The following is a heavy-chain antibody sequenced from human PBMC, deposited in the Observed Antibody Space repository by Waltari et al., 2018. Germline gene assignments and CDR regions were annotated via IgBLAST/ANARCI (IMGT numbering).Heavy chain of an antibody. J-gene: IGHJ4*02. D-gene: IGHD3-9*01. CDR1: GGSFSGYY. Sequence: QVQLQQWGAGLLKPSETLSLTCAVYGGSFSGYYWSWFRQPPGKGLEWIGEINHSGSTNYNPSLKSRVTVSVDTSKNQLSLRLTSVTAADTATYYCARPTDIMTLPFYWGPGILVTVSS. CDR3: ARPTDIMTLPFY. CDR2: INHSGST. V-gene: IGHV4-34*01.